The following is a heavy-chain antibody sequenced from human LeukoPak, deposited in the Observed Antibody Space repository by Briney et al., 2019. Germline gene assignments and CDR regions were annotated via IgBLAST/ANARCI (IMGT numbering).Heavy chain of an antibody. CDR1: GFTFGDHA. V-gene: IGHV3-49*04. CDR2: IRSKGYGGTT. Sequence: TGGSLRLSCSASGFTFGDHAMSWVRQAPGKGLEWVGFIRSKGYGGTTEYAASVEGRFSLSRDDSKSFVYLQMSSLKTEDTAVYYCARVRSGNDFDYWGQGTLVTVS. D-gene: IGHD3-10*01. J-gene: IGHJ4*02. CDR3: ARVRSGNDFDY.